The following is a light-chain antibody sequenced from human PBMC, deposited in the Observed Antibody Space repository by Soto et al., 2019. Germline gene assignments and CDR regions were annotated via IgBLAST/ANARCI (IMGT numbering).Light chain of an antibody. CDR1: SSKIGRNT. V-gene: IGLV1-44*01. CDR3: AAWDNSLSEYV. Sequence: QSVLTQPPSASETPGQRVTISCSGSSSKIGRNTVNWYQQLPGTAPKIVIYSNNQRPSGVPDRFSGSKSGTSGSLAISGLQSEDEADYYCAAWDNSLSEYVFGTGTKVTIL. J-gene: IGLJ1*01. CDR2: SNN.